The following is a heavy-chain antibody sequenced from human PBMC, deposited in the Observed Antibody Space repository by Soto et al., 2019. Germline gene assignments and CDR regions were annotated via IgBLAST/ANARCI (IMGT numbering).Heavy chain of an antibody. Sequence: GGSLRLSCAASGFTFSDYYMSWIRQAPGKGLEWVSYISSSSSYTNYADSVKGRFTISRDNAKNSLYLQMNSLRAEDTAVYYCATDPPSSWSGRDGMDVWGQGTTVTVSS. CDR1: GFTFSDYY. CDR2: ISSSSSYT. D-gene: IGHD6-13*01. CDR3: ATDPPSSWSGRDGMDV. V-gene: IGHV3-11*06. J-gene: IGHJ6*02.